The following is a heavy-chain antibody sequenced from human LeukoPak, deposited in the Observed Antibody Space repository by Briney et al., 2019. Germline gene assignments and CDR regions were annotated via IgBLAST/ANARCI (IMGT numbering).Heavy chain of an antibody. CDR3: AVSFGGYDAAFY. Sequence: SETLSLTCSIYGYSITNGYYWGWIRQAPGKGLQWIGSVYHSSRANYNPSFKSRATISADTSKNQFSLKLRSVTAPDTAVYYCAVSFGGYDAAFYWGQGTRVTVSS. V-gene: IGHV4-38-2*02. CDR2: VYHSSRA. J-gene: IGHJ4*02. CDR1: GYSITNGYY. D-gene: IGHD3-3*01.